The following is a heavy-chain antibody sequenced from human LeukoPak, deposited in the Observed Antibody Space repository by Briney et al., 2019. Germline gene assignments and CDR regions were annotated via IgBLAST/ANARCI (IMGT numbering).Heavy chain of an antibody. CDR3: ARAAGVAFDY. Sequence: SQTLSLTCTVSGGSISSGTYYWTWIRQPAGKGLEWIGRIYTSGSTNYNPSLKSRVTISVDTSKNQFSLKLSSVTAADMAVYYCARAAGVAFDYWGQGTLVTVSS. CDR1: GGSISSGTYY. D-gene: IGHD3-10*01. CDR2: IYTSGST. V-gene: IGHV4-61*02. J-gene: IGHJ4*02.